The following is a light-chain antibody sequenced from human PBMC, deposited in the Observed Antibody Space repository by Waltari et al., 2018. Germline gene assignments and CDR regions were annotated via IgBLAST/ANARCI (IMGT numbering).Light chain of an antibody. J-gene: IGLJ3*02. Sequence: QSALTQPASVSGSPGQSITISCTGTSSDVGSYNLVSWYQQHPGKAPKLMIYEGSKRPSGVSNRFSGSKSGNTASLTISGLQAEDEADYYCCSYAGTLFGGGTKL. CDR1: SSDVGSYNL. CDR2: EGS. V-gene: IGLV2-23*01. CDR3: CSYAGTL.